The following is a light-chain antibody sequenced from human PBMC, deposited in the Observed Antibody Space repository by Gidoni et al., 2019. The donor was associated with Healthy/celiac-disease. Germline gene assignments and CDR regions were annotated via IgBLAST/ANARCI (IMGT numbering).Light chain of an antibody. CDR1: SPNIGNNY. Sequence: QSLLTQPPSVSAAPGQKVTLSSSGSSPNIGNNYVTWYQQLPGTAPKLLIYENNKRPSGIPDRFSGSKSGTSATLGITGLQTGDEADYYCGTWDSSLSAVVFGGGTKLTVL. J-gene: IGLJ2*01. CDR2: ENN. CDR3: GTWDSSLSAVV. V-gene: IGLV1-51*02.